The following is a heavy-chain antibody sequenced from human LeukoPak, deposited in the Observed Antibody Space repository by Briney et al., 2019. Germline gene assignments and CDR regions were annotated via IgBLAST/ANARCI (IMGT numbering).Heavy chain of an antibody. J-gene: IGHJ4*02. CDR2: IWYDGSNR. D-gene: IGHD3-22*01. Sequence: GRSLRLSCAASGFTFSRYGMHWVRQAPGKGLEGVAVIWYDGSNRQYAAPVKGRFTISTDNSKNTLYLQMNSLRGEDTAVYYCARDFGFSPSSGYSFDYWGQGTLVTVSS. V-gene: IGHV3-33*01. CDR1: GFTFSRYG. CDR3: ARDFGFSPSSGYSFDY.